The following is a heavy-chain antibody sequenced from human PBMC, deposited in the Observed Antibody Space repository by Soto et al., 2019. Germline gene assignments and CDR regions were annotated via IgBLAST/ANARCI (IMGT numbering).Heavy chain of an antibody. D-gene: IGHD2-2*01. CDR3: AKSRGGSTSRTADF. J-gene: IGHJ4*02. CDR1: GFTFSSYG. Sequence: GGSLRLSCAASGFTFSSYGMSWVRQAPGKGPEWVSSISDSGGSTYYADSVKGRFTVSRDNSKNTLFLQMNSLRDEDTVVYYCAKSRGGSTSRTADFWGQGSLVTVSS. V-gene: IGHV3-23*01. CDR2: ISDSGGST.